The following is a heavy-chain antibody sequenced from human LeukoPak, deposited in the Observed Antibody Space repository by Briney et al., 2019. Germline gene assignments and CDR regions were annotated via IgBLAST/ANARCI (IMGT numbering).Heavy chain of an antibody. D-gene: IGHD3-3*01. CDR1: GFTIRRNW. J-gene: IGHJ4*02. V-gene: IGHV3-7*01. Sequence: TGGSLRLSCAASGFTIRRNWMSWVRQAPGKGLEWVANIKEDGSEKYYVDSVKGRFTISRDNAKNSLYLQMNSLRAEDTAVYYCARTPRTMFGVFDYWDQGTLVTVSS. CDR2: IKEDGSEK. CDR3: ARTPRTMFGVFDY.